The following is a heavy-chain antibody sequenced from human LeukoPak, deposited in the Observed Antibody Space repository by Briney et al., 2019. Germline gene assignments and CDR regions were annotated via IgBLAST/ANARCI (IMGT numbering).Heavy chain of an antibody. D-gene: IGHD6-19*01. Sequence: GGSLRLSCAASGFTFSNYWMHWVRHAPGKGLVWLSRINTDGSNTNYAGSVKGRFTVSRDNSENTLYLQMNSLRAEDTAVYYCARRIFQGSSGWYLFDYWGQGTLVTVSS. V-gene: IGHV3-74*01. J-gene: IGHJ4*02. CDR2: INTDGSNT. CDR3: ARRIFQGSSGWYLFDY. CDR1: GFTFSNYW.